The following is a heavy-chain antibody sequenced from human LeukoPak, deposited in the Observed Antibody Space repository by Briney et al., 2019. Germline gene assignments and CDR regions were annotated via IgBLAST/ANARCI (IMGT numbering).Heavy chain of an antibody. CDR2: IYYSGST. CDR1: GGSISSSSYY. D-gene: IGHD6-6*01. Sequence: PSETLSLTCTVSGGSISSSSYYWGWIRQPPGKGLEWIGSIYYSGSTYYNPSLKSRVTISVDTSKNQFSLKLSSVTAADTAVYYCARQLGQLVHCRSFDYWGQGTLVTVSS. J-gene: IGHJ4*02. V-gene: IGHV4-39*01. CDR3: ARQLGQLVHCRSFDY.